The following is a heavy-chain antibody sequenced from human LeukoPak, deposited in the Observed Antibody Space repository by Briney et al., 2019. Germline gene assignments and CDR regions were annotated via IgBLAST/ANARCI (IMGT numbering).Heavy chain of an antibody. CDR3: ARQESMIVVVAPFDY. J-gene: IGHJ4*02. CDR1: GGSFSGYY. D-gene: IGHD3-22*01. V-gene: IGHV4-34*01. Sequence: SETLSLTCAVYGGSFSGYYWSWIRQPPGKGLEWIGEINHSGSTNYNPSLKSRVTISVDTSKNQFSLKLSSVTAADTAVYYCARQESMIVVVAPFDYWGQGTLVTVSS. CDR2: INHSGST.